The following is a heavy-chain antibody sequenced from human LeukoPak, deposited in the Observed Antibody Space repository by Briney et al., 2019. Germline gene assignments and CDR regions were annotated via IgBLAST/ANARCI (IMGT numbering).Heavy chain of an antibody. CDR2: IFYSGYT. V-gene: IGHV4-31*03. CDR1: GDSISGSGSY. D-gene: IGHD6-6*01. CDR3: ARTVLAARRNYFGY. J-gene: IGHJ4*02. Sequence: SETLSLTCTVSGDSISGSGSYWSWIRQHPGKGLEWIGYIFYSGYTYYNPSLKSRASISVDTSRNHFSLKLSSVTAADTAVYYCARTVLAARRNYFGYWGQGRLVTVPS.